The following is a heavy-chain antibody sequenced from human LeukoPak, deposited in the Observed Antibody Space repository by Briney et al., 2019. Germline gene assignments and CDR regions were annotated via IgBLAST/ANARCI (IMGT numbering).Heavy chain of an antibody. CDR1: GLTDSSNY. D-gene: IGHD3-10*01. CDR3: ARSGFGVLYYYGMDV. J-gene: IGHJ6*02. V-gene: IGHV3-66*01. CDR2: IYGADHT. Sequence: GGPLTLLCAASGLTDSSNYVRCVPEAPGGALVWVSIIYGADHTYYADSVKGRFPISRDNSKNTLYLQMNSLRAEDTAVYYCARSGFGVLYYYGMDVWGQGTTVTVSS.